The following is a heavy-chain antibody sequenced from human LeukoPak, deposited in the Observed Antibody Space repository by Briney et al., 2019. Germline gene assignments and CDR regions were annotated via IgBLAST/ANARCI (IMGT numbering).Heavy chain of an antibody. CDR3: ARGDGVYVY. CDR1: GFTVSSNY. V-gene: IGHV3-53*01. J-gene: IGHJ4*02. Sequence: GGSLRFSCAASGFTVSSNYMTWVRQAPGQGLEWVSVIYFGGTTYYADSVKGRFTISRDNSKNTVYLQMNSLRVEDTAVYYCARGDGVYVYWGQGTLVTVSS. CDR2: IYFGGTT. D-gene: IGHD5/OR15-5a*01.